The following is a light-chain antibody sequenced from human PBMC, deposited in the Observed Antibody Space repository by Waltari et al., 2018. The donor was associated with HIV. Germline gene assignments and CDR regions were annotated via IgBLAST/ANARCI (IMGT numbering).Light chain of an antibody. CDR3: NSYAGSNNWV. CDR1: SSDVGGSKS. J-gene: IGLJ3*02. Sequence: QSALTQPPSASGSPGQSVTISCTRTSSDVGGSKSVSWYQQHPGKAPKLMIYEVNNRPSGVPDRFSGSKSANTAPLTVSGLQADDEADYYCNSYAGSNNWVFGGGTKLTVL. V-gene: IGLV2-8*01. CDR2: EVN.